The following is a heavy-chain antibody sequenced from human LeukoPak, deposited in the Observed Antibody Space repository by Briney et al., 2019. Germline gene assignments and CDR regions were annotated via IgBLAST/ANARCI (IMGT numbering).Heavy chain of an antibody. D-gene: IGHD3-22*01. CDR2: IYTGDSDT. J-gene: IGHJ4*02. CDR1: GYSFTSYW. CDR3: ARSTGDYDSSGYYPWIDY. Sequence: NLGESLKISCKGSGYSFTSYWIGWVRQMPGKGLEWMGIIYTGDSDTRYSPSFQGQVTISADKSISTAYLQWSSLKASDTAMYYCARSTGDYDSSGYYPWIDYWGQGTLVTVSS. V-gene: IGHV5-51*01.